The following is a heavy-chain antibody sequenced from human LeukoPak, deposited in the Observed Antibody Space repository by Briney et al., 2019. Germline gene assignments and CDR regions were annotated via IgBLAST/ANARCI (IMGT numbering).Heavy chain of an antibody. CDR2: INHSGST. CDR1: GGSFSGYY. CDR3: ARVSTMIGALDY. J-gene: IGHJ4*02. D-gene: IGHD3-22*01. Sequence: SETLSLTCAVYGGSFSGYYWSWIRQPPGKGLEWIGEINHSGSTNYNPSLKSRVTISVDTSKNQFSLKLSSVTAADTAVYYCARVSTMIGALDYWGQGTLVTVSS. V-gene: IGHV4-34*01.